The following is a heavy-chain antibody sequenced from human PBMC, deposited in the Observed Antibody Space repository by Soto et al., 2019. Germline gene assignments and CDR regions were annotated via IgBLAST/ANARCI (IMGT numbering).Heavy chain of an antibody. J-gene: IGHJ5*02. CDR2: ISSSSSYI. D-gene: IGHD2-15*01. V-gene: IGHV3-21*01. Sequence: GGSLRLSCAASGFTFSSYSMNWVRPAPGKGLDWVSSISSSSSYIYYADSVKGRFTISRDNAKNSLYLQMNSLRAEDTAVYYCARAEDYCSGGSCYPNWFDPWGQGTLVNVSS. CDR3: ARAEDYCSGGSCYPNWFDP. CDR1: GFTFSSYS.